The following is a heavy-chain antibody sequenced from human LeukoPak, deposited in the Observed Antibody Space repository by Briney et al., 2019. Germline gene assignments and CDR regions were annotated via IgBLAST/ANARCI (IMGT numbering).Heavy chain of an antibody. V-gene: IGHV3-30*02. Sequence: GGSLRLSCAASGFTFSTYGMHWVRQAPGKGLEWVAFIRYDGSNKYYADSVKGRFTISRDNAKNSLYLQMNSLRAEDTALYYCASGGIYYGAAFDFWGQGSLVTVSA. CDR1: GFTFSTYG. D-gene: IGHD1-26*01. J-gene: IGHJ4*02. CDR2: IRYDGSNK. CDR3: ASGGIYYGAAFDF.